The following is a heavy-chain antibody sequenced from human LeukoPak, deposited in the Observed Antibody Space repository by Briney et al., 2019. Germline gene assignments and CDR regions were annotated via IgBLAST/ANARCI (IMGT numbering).Heavy chain of an antibody. J-gene: IGHJ6*02. V-gene: IGHV4-31*03. CDR2: IYYSGST. Sequence: SETLSLPFTVSGGSISSGGYYWSWIRPHPRKGLEWIGYIYYSGSTYYNPSLKSRVTISVDTSKNQFSLKLSSVTAADTAVYYCAFYDNNYYGMDVWGQGTTVTVSS. CDR1: GGSISSGGYY. CDR3: AFYDNNYYGMDV. D-gene: IGHD3-22*01.